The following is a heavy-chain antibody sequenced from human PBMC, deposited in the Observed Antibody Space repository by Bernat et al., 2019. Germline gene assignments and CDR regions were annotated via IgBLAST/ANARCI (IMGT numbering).Heavy chain of an antibody. CDR1: FTFSSYW. CDR3: ARWTPDFVVVPAAMDAFDI. CDR2: IKQDGSDK. V-gene: IGHV3-7*04. Sequence: EVQLVESGGGLVQPGFTFSSYWMSWVRQAPGKGLEWVANIKQDGSDKYYVDSVKCRFTISGDTAKNSLYLQMNSLRAEDTAVYYCARWTPDFVVVPAAMDAFDIWGQGTMVTVSS. D-gene: IGHD2-2*01. J-gene: IGHJ3*02.